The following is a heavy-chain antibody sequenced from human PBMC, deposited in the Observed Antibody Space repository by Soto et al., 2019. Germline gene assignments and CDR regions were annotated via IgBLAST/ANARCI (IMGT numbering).Heavy chain of an antibody. CDR1: GGSISSYY. Sequence: QVQLQESGPGLVKPSETLSLTCTVSGGSISSYYWSWIRQPPGKGLEWIGYIYYSGSTNYNPSLRSRVTISVDTSKNQFFQKLSPVTAADTAVYYCARGDYYGDLDYWGQGTLVTVSS. CDR2: IYYSGST. J-gene: IGHJ4*02. V-gene: IGHV4-59*01. CDR3: ARGDYYGDLDY. D-gene: IGHD4-17*01.